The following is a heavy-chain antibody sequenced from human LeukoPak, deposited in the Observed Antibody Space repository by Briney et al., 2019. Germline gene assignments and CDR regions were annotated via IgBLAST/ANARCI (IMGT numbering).Heavy chain of an antibody. CDR1: GCTFSGYV. J-gene: IGHJ5*02. V-gene: IGHV1-18*01. Sequence: ASVKVSCKASGCTFSGYVLSWVRQAPGQGLEWMGRISTKTGDSVYAQKFQGRVSMTTDTSTSTAYLELRSLSSDDTAVYYCARTMTTLPTHGELDLWGQGTQVTVSS. CDR3: ARTMTTLPTHGELDL. CDR2: ISTKTGDS. D-gene: IGHD4-17*01.